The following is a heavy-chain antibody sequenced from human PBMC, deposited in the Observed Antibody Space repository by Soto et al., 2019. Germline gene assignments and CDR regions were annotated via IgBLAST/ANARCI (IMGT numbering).Heavy chain of an antibody. CDR1: GFTFSDFY. CDR2: ISSGSSNI. Sequence: QVQLVESGGGLVKPGGSLRLSCAASGFTFSDFYMSWIRQAPGKGLEWISYISSGSSNIFYADSVKGRFTVSRDNAKNSVYLQMDSLRAEDTAVYCCARDRNAAGSDYWGRGTLVTVS. CDR3: ARDRNAAGSDY. D-gene: IGHD6-25*01. J-gene: IGHJ4*02. V-gene: IGHV3-11*01.